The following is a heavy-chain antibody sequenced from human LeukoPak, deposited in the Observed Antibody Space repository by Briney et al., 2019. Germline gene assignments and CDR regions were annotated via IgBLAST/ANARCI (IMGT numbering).Heavy chain of an antibody. CDR1: GFTSSSYS. V-gene: IGHV3-21*01. CDR3: ARDYRGSSWQPDAFDI. D-gene: IGHD6-13*01. J-gene: IGHJ3*02. CDR2: ISSSSSYI. Sequence: GGSLRLSCAASGFTSSSYSMNWVRQAPGKGLEWVSSISSSSSYIYCADSVKGRFTISRDNAKNSLYLQMNSLRAEDTAVYYCARDYRGSSWQPDAFDIWGQGTMVTVSS.